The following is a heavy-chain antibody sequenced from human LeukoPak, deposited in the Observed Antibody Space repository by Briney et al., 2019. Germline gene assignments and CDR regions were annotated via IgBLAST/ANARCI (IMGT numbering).Heavy chain of an antibody. V-gene: IGHV3-48*01. CDR1: GFTFSSYS. D-gene: IGHD7-27*01. Sequence: PGGSLRLSCAASGFTFSSYSMNWVRQAPGKGLEWVSYISSSSSTIYYADSVKGRFTISRDSAKNSLYLQMNSLRAEDTAVNYCARDSPPRLDLGDAFDIWGQGTMVTVSS. J-gene: IGHJ3*02. CDR2: ISSSSSTI. CDR3: ARDSPPRLDLGDAFDI.